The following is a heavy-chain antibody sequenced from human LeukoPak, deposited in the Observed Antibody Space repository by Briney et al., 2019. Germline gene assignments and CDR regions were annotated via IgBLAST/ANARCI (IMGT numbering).Heavy chain of an antibody. CDR1: GFTFSNYG. V-gene: IGHV3-21*01. J-gene: IGHJ4*02. CDR3: VRGDFQSGN. D-gene: IGHD3/OR15-3a*01. Sequence: GGSLRLSCAASGFTFSNYGMSWVRQAPGKGLEWVSSISTAGSYIQYADVAKGRFTVSRDNAKNSLCLQMTRLRVDDTAVYYCVRGDFQSGNWGQGTLVTVSS. CDR2: ISTAGSYI.